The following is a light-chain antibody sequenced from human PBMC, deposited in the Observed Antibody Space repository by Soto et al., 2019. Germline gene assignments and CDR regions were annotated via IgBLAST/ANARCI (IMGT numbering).Light chain of an antibody. V-gene: IGKV1-8*01. J-gene: IGKJ3*01. CDR2: AAS. CDR1: QGISSY. CDR3: QQYYSDPPFT. Sequence: AIRMTQSPSSLSASTGDRVTITCRASQGISSYLAWYQQKPGKAPKLLIYAASTLQSGVPSRFSGSGSGTDFTLTISCLQSEDFATYYCQQYYSDPPFTFGPGTKVDIK.